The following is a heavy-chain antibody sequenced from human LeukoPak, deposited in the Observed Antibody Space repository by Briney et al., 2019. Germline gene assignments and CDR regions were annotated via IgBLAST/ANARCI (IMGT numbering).Heavy chain of an antibody. V-gene: IGHV3-30*09. D-gene: IGHD5-24*01. J-gene: IGHJ4*02. Sequence: PGRSLRLSCAASGFTFSSHTMHWVRQAPGKGLEWVAIISFDGGNKLYADSVKGRFAISRDNSKNTLYLQMNSLRPENTAVYYCARDPRWLKWFDYWGQGTQVTVSS. CDR1: GFTFSSHT. CDR2: ISFDGGNK. CDR3: ARDPRWLKWFDY.